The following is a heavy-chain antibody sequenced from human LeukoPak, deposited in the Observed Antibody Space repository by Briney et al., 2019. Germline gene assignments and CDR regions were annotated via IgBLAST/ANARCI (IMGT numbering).Heavy chain of an antibody. V-gene: IGHV3-21*01. J-gene: IGHJ5*02. CDR2: ISSSSGYM. CDR1: GFTFSSYS. D-gene: IGHD3-22*01. Sequence: GGSLRLSCAASGFTFSSYSMSWVRQAPGKGLEWVSSISSSSGYMYYADSVKGRFTISRDNAKNSLYLQMNSLRAQDTAVYYCARAQRHNMIVVANWFDPWGQGTLVTVSS. CDR3: ARAQRHNMIVVANWFDP.